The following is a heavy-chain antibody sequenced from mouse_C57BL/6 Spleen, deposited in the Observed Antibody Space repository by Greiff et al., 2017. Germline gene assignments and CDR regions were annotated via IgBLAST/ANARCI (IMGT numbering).Heavy chain of an antibody. V-gene: IGHV1-15*01. Sequence: QVQLQQSGAELVRPGASVTLSCKASGYTFTDYEMHWVKQTPVHGLEWIGAIDPETGGTAYNQKFKGKAILTADKSSSTAYMELRSLTSEDSAVYYCTRNDYEGPAWFAYWGQGTLVTVSA. CDR1: GYTFTDYE. D-gene: IGHD2-4*01. CDR3: TRNDYEGPAWFAY. J-gene: IGHJ3*01. CDR2: IDPETGGT.